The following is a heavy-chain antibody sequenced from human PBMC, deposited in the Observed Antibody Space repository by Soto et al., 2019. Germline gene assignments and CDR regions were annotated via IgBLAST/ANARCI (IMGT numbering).Heavy chain of an antibody. CDR3: AREEVAYYGSGSYNWFDP. J-gene: IGHJ5*02. CDR1: GGSINSGDYY. V-gene: IGHV4-31*03. Sequence: SETLSLTCTVSGGSINSGDYYWSWILQHPGKGLEWIGYIYYSGSTYYNPSLKSRVTISVDTSKNQFSLKLSSVTAADTAVYYCAREEVAYYGSGSYNWFDPWGQGTLVTVSS. D-gene: IGHD3-10*01. CDR2: IYYSGST.